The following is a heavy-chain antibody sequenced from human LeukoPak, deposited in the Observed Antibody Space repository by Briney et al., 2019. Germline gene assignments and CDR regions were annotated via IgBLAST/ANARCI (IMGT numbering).Heavy chain of an antibody. CDR2: IYHSGST. CDR3: ARGPRRGADY. D-gene: IGHD1-26*01. CDR1: GYSISSGYY. Sequence: SETLSLTCAVSGYSISSGYYWGWIRQPPVKGLEWIGSIYHSGSTYYNPSLKSRVTISVDTSKNQFSLKLSSVTAADTAVYYCARGPRRGADYWGQGTLVTVSS. V-gene: IGHV4-38-2*01. J-gene: IGHJ4*02.